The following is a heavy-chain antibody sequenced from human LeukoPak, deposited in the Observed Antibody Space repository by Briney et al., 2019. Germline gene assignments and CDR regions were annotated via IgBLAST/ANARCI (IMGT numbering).Heavy chain of an antibody. CDR3: ARLPGIATIDY. D-gene: IGHD6-13*01. V-gene: IGHV3-48*03. CDR2: ISSSGSTI. CDR1: GFTFSSYE. J-gene: IGHJ4*02. Sequence: PGGSLRLSCAATGFTFSSYEMNWVRQAPGKGLEWVSYISSSGSTIYYADSVKGRFTISRDNAKNSLYLQMNSLRAEDTAVYYCARLPGIATIDYWGQGTLVTVPS.